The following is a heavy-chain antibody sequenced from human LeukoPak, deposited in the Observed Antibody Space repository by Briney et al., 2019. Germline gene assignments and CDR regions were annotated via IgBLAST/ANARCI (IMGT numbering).Heavy chain of an antibody. V-gene: IGHV3-23*01. CDR2: ISRSGGST. CDR3: AKDKGDYGSESPYGMDV. Sequence: GGSLRLSCAASGFTFSSYAMSWVRQAPGKGLEWVSDISRSGGSTYYADSVKGRFTISRDDSKNTLYLQINSLRGEDTAVYYCAKDKGDYGSESPYGMDVWGQGTTVTVSS. J-gene: IGHJ6*02. CDR1: GFTFSSYA. D-gene: IGHD3-10*01.